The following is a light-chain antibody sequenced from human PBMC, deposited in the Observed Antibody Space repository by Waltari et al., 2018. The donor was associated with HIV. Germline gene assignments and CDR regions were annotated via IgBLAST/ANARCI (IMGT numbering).Light chain of an antibody. CDR1: TSDVGFYDY. CDR2: DVN. J-gene: IGLJ1*01. Sequence: QSALTQPPSVSGSPGQSVSISCSGPTSDVGFYDYVSWYQQYPGKAPKLILFDVNQRPSGVPERFSGSKSGNTASLTISGLQTEDEADYFCCAYAAGHVSYVFGNGTAVAVL. V-gene: IGLV2-11*01. CDR3: CAYAAGHVSYV.